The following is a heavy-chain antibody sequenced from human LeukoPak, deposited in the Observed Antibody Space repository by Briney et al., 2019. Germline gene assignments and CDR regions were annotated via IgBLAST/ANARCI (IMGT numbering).Heavy chain of an antibody. CDR1: GGSISSYY. CDR2: IYYSGST. J-gene: IGHJ6*03. CDR3: ARVEYYYYYMDV. V-gene: IGHV4-59*01. D-gene: IGHD3-3*01. Sequence: SETLSLTCTVSGGSISSYYWSWIRQPPGKGLEWIGYIYYSGSTNYNPSLKSRVTISVDTSKNQFSLKLSSVTAADTAVYYCARVEYYYYYMDVWGKGTTVTISS.